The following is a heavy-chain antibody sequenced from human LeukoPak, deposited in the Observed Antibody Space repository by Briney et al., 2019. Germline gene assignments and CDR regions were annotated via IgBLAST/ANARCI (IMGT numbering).Heavy chain of an antibody. CDR1: GFTFSSYS. CDR3: ARGRTYYDISARGYFDY. Sequence: GGSLRLSCAASGFTFSSYSMNWVRQAPGKGLEWVSSISSSSSYIYYADSVKGRFTISRDNAKNSLYLQMNSLRAEDTAVYYCARGRTYYDISARGYFDYWGQGTLVTVSS. V-gene: IGHV3-21*01. J-gene: IGHJ4*02. D-gene: IGHD3-9*01. CDR2: ISSSSSYI.